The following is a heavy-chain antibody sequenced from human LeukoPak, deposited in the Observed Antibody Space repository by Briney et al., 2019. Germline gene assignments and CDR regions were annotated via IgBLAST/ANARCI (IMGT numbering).Heavy chain of an antibody. Sequence: PGGSLRLSCAASGFIFSSYSMNWVRQAPGKGLEWVSYISSSGSTIYYADSVKGRFTISRDNAKNSLYLQMNSLRAEDTAVYYCARGSWGTYYYYYMDVWGKGTTVTISS. CDR3: ARGSWGTYYYYYMDV. CDR1: GFIFSSYS. CDR2: ISSSGSTI. D-gene: IGHD6-13*01. J-gene: IGHJ6*03. V-gene: IGHV3-48*04.